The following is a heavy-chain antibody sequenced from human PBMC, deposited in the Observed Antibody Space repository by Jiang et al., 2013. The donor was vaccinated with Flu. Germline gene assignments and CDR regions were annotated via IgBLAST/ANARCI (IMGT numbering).Heavy chain of an antibody. Sequence: VQLVESGGGLVQPGRSLRLSCTASEFTFGDYAMSWVRQAPGKGLEWVGFIRNKGYGGTTEYAASVKGRFTISRDDSKSIAYLQMNSLKSEDTAVYYCTRGGGSSWYWGNWYFDLWGRGTLVTVSS. J-gene: IGHJ2*01. CDR2: IRNKGYGGTT. V-gene: IGHV3-49*04. CDR1: EFTFGDYA. CDR3: TRGGGSSWYWGNWYFDL. D-gene: IGHD6-13*01.